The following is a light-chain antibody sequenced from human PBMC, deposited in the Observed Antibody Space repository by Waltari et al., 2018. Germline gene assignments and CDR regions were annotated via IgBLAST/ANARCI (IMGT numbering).Light chain of an antibody. CDR2: DVN. V-gene: IGLV2-11*01. CDR1: SSDVGGYYD. Sequence: QSALTSPRSVSGSPGHSVTISCTGTSSDVGGYYDVPWYQQHPGKAPKLVIYDVNKRPSGVPDRFSGSKSGNTASLTISGLQADDEADYNCCSYAGRATWAFGGGTKLTVL. CDR3: CSYAGRATWA. J-gene: IGLJ3*02.